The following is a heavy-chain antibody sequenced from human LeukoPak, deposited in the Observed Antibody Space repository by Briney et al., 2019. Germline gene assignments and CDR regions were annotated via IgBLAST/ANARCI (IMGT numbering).Heavy chain of an antibody. V-gene: IGHV3-23*01. D-gene: IGHD1-26*01. CDR2: ISGSGGST. J-gene: IGHJ4*02. CDR1: GFTFSSYA. Sequence: PGGSLRLSCAASGFTFSSYAMSWVRRAPGKGLEWVSAISGSGGSTYYADSVKGRFTISRDNSKNTLYLQMNSLRAEDTAVYYCARDSGSYWYFDYWGQGTLVTVSS. CDR3: ARDSGSYWYFDY.